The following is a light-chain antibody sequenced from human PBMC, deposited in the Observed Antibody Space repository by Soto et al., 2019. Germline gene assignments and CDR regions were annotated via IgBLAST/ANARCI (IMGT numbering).Light chain of an antibody. J-gene: IGLJ1*01. V-gene: IGLV2-8*01. CDR2: AVS. Sequence: SLLTQPPSASGSPGQSVTISCTGSSSDVGGYKYVSWYQQYPGKAPKLMIYAVSKRPSGVPDRFSGSKSGNTASLTISGLQAEDEADYYCSSYAGSNNYIFGTGTKVTVL. CDR1: SSDVGGYKY. CDR3: SSYAGSNNYI.